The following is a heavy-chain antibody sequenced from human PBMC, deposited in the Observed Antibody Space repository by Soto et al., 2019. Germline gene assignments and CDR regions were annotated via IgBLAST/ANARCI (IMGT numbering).Heavy chain of an antibody. CDR2: IGGAGNDI. CDR3: AKRFSDAWEAGMDV. CDR1: GFAFSNFH. V-gene: IGHV3-23*01. J-gene: IGHJ6*02. D-gene: IGHD1-26*01. Sequence: EMQVLESGGGLVQPGGSLRLSCAASGFAFSNFHMNWVRQPPGKGLQWVATIGGAGNDIHYADSVEGRFTVSGDNSKNTLHLQMDGLRDEDTAIYYCAKRFSDAWEAGMDVWGQGTTVTVSS.